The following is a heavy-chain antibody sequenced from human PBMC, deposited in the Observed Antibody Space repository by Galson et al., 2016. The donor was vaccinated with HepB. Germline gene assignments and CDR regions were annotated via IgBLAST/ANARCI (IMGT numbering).Heavy chain of an antibody. V-gene: IGHV4-4*02. D-gene: IGHD4-23*01. CDR2: IYHTGTT. Sequence: VSGDSISRDTWWSCIRQPPGKGLEWIGEIYHTGTTNYNPSLKSRVTMSLDKSKNQFSLMVTSVTAADTALYYCAGGKLASGWGYWGQGTLVTVSS. J-gene: IGHJ4*02. CDR1: GDSISRDTW. CDR3: AGGKLASGWGY.